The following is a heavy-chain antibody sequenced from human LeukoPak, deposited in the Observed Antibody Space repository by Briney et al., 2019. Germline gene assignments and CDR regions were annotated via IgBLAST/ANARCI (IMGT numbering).Heavy chain of an antibody. CDR2: NKWNCAWT. CDR3: AGYYYDSSRGFDL. D-gene: IGHD3-22*01. CDR1: GFIHDDYG. Sequence: GGALRLSCAGTGFIHDDYGMRGLRQAPGKGLEWVCDNKWNCAWTGYADSVKGRFTISRDNAKNSLYLQMNSLRAEDTALYYCAGYYYDSSRGFDLWGQGTLVTVSA. V-gene: IGHV3-20*04. J-gene: IGHJ5*02.